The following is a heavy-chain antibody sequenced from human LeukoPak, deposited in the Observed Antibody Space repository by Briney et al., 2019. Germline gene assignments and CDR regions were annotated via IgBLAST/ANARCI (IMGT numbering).Heavy chain of an antibody. D-gene: IGHD5-18*01. V-gene: IGHV3-21*01. CDR3: ARVDTAMVTRY. Sequence: GGSLRLSCAASGFTFSSYSMNWVRQAPGKGLEWVSSISSSRSYIYYADSVKGRFTISRDNAKNSLYLQMNSLRAEDTAVYYCARVDTAMVTRYWGQGTLVTVSS. CDR2: ISSSRSYI. J-gene: IGHJ4*02. CDR1: GFTFSSYS.